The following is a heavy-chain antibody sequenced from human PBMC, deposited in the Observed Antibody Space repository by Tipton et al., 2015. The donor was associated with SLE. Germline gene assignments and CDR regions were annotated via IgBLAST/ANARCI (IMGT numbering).Heavy chain of an antibody. J-gene: IGHJ4*02. V-gene: IGHV3-30*02. D-gene: IGHD3-10*01. CDR1: GFTFSSFG. CDR2: LRHDGSK. CDR3: ARGDANSGDY. Sequence: SLRLSCAASGFTFSSFGMHWVRQAPGKGLEWVAFLRHDGSKYYTDSVKGRFTISRDNANNSLYLQMNSLRDEDTAVYYCARGDANSGDYWGQGTLATVSS.